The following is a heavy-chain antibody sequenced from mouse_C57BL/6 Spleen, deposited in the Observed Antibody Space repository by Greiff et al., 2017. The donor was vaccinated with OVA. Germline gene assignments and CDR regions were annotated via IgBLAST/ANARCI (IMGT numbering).Heavy chain of an antibody. CDR1: GFTFSDYG. Sequence: EVKLQESGGGLVKPGGSLKLSCAASGFTFSDYGMHWVRQAPEKGLEWVAYIRSGSSTIYYADTVKGRFTISRDNAKNTLFLQMTSLRSEDTAMYYCARELRKDYFDYWGQGTTLTVSS. J-gene: IGHJ2*01. D-gene: IGHD4-1*01. V-gene: IGHV5-17*01. CDR3: ARELRKDYFDY. CDR2: IRSGSSTI.